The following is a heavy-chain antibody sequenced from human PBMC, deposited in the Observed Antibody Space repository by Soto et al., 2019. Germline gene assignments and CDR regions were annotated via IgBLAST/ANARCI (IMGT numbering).Heavy chain of an antibody. J-gene: IGHJ6*02. V-gene: IGHV3-23*01. CDR1: GFTFSTYA. CDR2: ISGSGGTT. D-gene: IGHD2-15*01. Sequence: EVQLLESGGGLVQPGGSLRLSCVASGFTFSTYAMSWVRQAPREGLKWVSTISGSGGTTYYADSVKGRFTISRDNSKNTLYLQVISLRAEDSAKYYCARYCSPTSCTIRYGMDVWGQGTTVTVSS. CDR3: ARYCSPTSCTIRYGMDV.